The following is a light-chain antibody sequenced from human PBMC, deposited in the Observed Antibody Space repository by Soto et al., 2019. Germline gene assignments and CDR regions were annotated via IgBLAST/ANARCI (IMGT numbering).Light chain of an antibody. CDR1: QSVSSY. V-gene: IGKV3-11*01. CDR3: QQRSNWPLT. Sequence: EIVLTQSPATLSLSPGESATLSCRASQSVSSYLAWYQQKLGQAPRLLIYDASNRATGIPARFSGSESGTDFTLTISSLEPEDFAVYSCQQRSNWPLTFGGGTKVEIK. CDR2: DAS. J-gene: IGKJ4*01.